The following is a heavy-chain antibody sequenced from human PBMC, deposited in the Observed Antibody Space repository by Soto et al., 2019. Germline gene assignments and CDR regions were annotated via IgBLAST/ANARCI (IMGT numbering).Heavy chain of an antibody. CDR1: GYTFTSYD. V-gene: IGHV1-8*01. CDR3: AREGVRGMDV. J-gene: IGHJ6*02. CDR2: MSPNSGNP. D-gene: IGHD3-16*01. Sequence: QVQLVQSGAEVKKPGASVTVSCKASGYTFTSYDINWVRQATGQGIAWTGWMSPNSGNPGDAQKFQGRVTMTRNTSISTACMGLSSLRSEDTAVYYCAREGVRGMDVWGQGTTVTVSS.